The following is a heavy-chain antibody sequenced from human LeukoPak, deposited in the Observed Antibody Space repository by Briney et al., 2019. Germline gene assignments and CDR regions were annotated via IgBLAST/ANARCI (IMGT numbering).Heavy chain of an antibody. V-gene: IGHV3-53*01. CDR2: IYSGGST. Sequence: GGSLILSCAASGFTFSSNAMSWVRQAPGKGLEWVSVIYSGGSTYYADSVKGRFTIPRDNSKNTLYLQMNSLRAEDTAVYFCARANNWNSFDYWGQGTLVTVSS. CDR3: ARANNWNSFDY. CDR1: GFTFSSNA. J-gene: IGHJ4*02. D-gene: IGHD1-7*01.